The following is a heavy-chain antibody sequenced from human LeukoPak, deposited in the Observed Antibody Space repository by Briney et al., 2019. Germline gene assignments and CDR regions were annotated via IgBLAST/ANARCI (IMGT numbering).Heavy chain of an antibody. CDR1: GFTFSSYS. J-gene: IGHJ6*02. D-gene: IGHD3-10*01. CDR3: ARVFSGGMVRGLYGMDV. Sequence: KPGGSLRLSCAASGFTFSSYSMNWVRQAPGKGLEWVSSISSSSSYIYYADSVKGRFTISRDNAKNSLYLQMNSLRAEDTAVYYCARVFSGGMVRGLYGMDVWGQGTTVTVSS. CDR2: ISSSSSYI. V-gene: IGHV3-21*01.